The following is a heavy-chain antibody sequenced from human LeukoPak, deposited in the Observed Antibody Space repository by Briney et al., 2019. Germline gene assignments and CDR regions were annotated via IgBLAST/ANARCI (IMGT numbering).Heavy chain of an antibody. CDR3: ARYRYYYDSSGSLKRWFDP. J-gene: IGHJ5*02. Sequence: GESLKISCRGSGYNFTNYWIAWVRQTPGKGLEWMGIVYPRDSDTRYSPSFQGQVTISADKSISTAYLQWSSLKASDTAMYYCARYRYYYDSSGSLKRWFDPWGQGTLVTVSS. V-gene: IGHV5-51*01. D-gene: IGHD3-22*01. CDR1: GYNFTNYW. CDR2: VYPRDSDT.